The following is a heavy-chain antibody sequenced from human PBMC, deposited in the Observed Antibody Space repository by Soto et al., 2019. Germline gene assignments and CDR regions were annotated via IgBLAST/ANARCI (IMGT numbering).Heavy chain of an antibody. Sequence: PGGSLRLSCAASGFAFGFYEMNWVRQAPGEGLEWVSYISTSGDTIYYADSVKGRFTISRDNARNSLYLQMNSLRAEDTAVYYCARDGYGDPYYYYGMDVWGQGTTVTVSS. V-gene: IGHV3-48*03. D-gene: IGHD4-17*01. CDR2: ISTSGDTI. CDR3: ARDGYGDPYYYYGMDV. J-gene: IGHJ6*02. CDR1: GFAFGFYE.